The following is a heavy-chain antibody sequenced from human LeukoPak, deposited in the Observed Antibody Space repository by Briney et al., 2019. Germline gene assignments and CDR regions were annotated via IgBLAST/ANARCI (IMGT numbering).Heavy chain of an antibody. J-gene: IGHJ4*02. CDR3: AKEYYYGSGLFDY. Sequence: GGSLRLSCAASGFTFSSYAMHWVRQAPGKGLEWVAVISYDGSNKYYADSVKGRFTISRDNSKNTLYLQMNSLRAEDTAVYYCAKEYYYGSGLFDYWGQGTLVTVSS. CDR1: GFTFSSYA. V-gene: IGHV3-30-3*01. CDR2: ISYDGSNK. D-gene: IGHD3-10*01.